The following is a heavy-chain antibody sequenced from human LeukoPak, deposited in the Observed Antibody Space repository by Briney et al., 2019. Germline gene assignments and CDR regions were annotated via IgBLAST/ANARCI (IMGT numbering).Heavy chain of an antibody. D-gene: IGHD1-7*01. CDR2: IYYSGST. Sequence: PSETLSLTCTVSGGSVSSGSYYWSWHRQPPGEGLEWIGYIYYSGSTNYNPSLKSRVTMSVDTSKNQFSLKLSSVTAADTAVYYCARVPGGGTAANWGQGTMVTVSS. CDR3: ARVPGGGTAAN. J-gene: IGHJ3*01. CDR1: GGSVSSGSYY. V-gene: IGHV4-61*01.